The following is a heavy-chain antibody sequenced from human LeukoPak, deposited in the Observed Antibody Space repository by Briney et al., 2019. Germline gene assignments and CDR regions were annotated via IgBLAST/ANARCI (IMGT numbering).Heavy chain of an antibody. J-gene: IGHJ5*02. D-gene: IGHD2-15*01. CDR1: GGTFSSYA. Sequence: SVKVSCKASGGTFSSYAISWVRQAPGQGLEWMGGIIPIFGTANYAQKFQGRVTITADESTSTAYMELSSLRSEDTAVYYCARESSRYCSGGTCYNWFDPWGQGTLVTVSS. CDR3: ARESSRYCSGGTCYNWFDP. V-gene: IGHV1-69*13. CDR2: IIPIFGTA.